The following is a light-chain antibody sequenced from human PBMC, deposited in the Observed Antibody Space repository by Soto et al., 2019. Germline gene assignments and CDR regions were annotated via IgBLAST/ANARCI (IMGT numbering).Light chain of an antibody. J-gene: IGKJ5*01. CDR1: QSVSGN. V-gene: IGKV3-15*01. Sequence: EIVMTQSPGTLSVSPGERVIFSCRASQSVSGNFAWYQQKPGQTPRLLIYGASTRATGIPDRFSGSGSGTEFTLTISSLQSEDFADYYCQQYQNWPLITFGQGTRLE. CDR2: GAS. CDR3: QQYQNWPLIT.